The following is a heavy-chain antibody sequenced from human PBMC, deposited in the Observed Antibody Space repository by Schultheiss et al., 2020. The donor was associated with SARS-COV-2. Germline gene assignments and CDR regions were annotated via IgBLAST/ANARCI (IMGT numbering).Heavy chain of an antibody. Sequence: ASVKVSCKASGYTFTDYHMHWMRQAPGQGLEWMGWIIPNSGDAGSAQKFQGRVTMTRDTSITTAYLELGGLRSDDTAVYYCARDQTSAVAGYYYYYGMDVWGQGTTVTVSS. CDR2: IIPNSGDA. J-gene: IGHJ6*02. V-gene: IGHV1-2*02. CDR1: GYTFTDYH. D-gene: IGHD6-19*01. CDR3: ARDQTSAVAGYYYYYGMDV.